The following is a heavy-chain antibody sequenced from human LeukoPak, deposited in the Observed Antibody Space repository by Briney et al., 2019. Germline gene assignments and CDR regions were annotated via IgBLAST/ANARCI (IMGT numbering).Heavy chain of an antibody. V-gene: IGHV3-7*01. CDR1: GFTFSSYW. CDR3: SRCEDY. CDR2: ISDDGGRI. Sequence: GGSLRLSCAASGFTFSSYWMSWVRQAPGKGLEWVASISDDGGRIHYLDSVKGRFTISRDNAKNSLYLQMNNLRAEDTAMYYCSRCEDYWGQGTLVTVSS. J-gene: IGHJ4*02.